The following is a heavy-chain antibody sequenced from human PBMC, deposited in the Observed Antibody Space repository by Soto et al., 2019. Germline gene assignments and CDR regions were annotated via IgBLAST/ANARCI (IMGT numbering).Heavy chain of an antibody. V-gene: IGHV4-30-4*01. J-gene: IGHJ5*02. Sequence: SSETLSLTCTVSGGSISSGDYYWSWIRQPPGKGLEWIGYIYYSGSTYYNPSLKSRVTISVDTSKNQFSLKLSSVTAADTAVYYCARGTRGAYCGGDCYPQRFDPGGQGTRVTVSS. CDR2: IYYSGST. CDR3: ARGTRGAYCGGDCYPQRFDP. CDR1: GGSISSGDYY. D-gene: IGHD2-21*02.